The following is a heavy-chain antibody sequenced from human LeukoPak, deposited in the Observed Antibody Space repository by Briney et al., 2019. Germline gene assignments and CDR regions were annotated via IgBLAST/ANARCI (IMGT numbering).Heavy chain of an antibody. CDR2: IYYSGGT. D-gene: IGHD3-3*01. CDR1: GGSISSYY. CDR3: ARGHYYDFWSGYYASYYYYGMDV. V-gene: IGHV4-59*01. Sequence: SETLSLTCTVSGGSISSYYWSWIRQPAGKGLEWIGYIYYSGGTNYNPSLKSRVNISVDTSKNQFSLKLSSVTAADTAVYYCARGHYYDFWSGYYASYYYYGMDVWGQGTTVTVSS. J-gene: IGHJ6*02.